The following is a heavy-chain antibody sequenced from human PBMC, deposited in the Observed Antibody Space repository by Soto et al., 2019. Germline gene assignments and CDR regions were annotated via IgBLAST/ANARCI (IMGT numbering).Heavy chain of an antibody. CDR1: GGTFSRYT. D-gene: IGHD3-10*01. CDR2: IITILGIA. CDR3: AIKIPGYAFDI. V-gene: IGHV1-69*02. J-gene: IGHJ3*02. Sequence: QVQLVQSGAEVKKPGASVKVSCKASGGTFSRYTISWVRQAPGQGLEWMGRIITILGIANYAQKFQGRVTIAADKSTSTDYMEQSSRRSEDTAVYYFAIKIPGYAFDIWSQGTMVTVSS.